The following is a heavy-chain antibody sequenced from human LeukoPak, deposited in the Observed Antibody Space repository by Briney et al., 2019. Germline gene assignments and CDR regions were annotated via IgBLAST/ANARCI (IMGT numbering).Heavy chain of an antibody. CDR1: GFTFSSYA. J-gene: IGHJ4*02. D-gene: IGHD2-15*01. CDR2: TSGSGGST. CDR3: AKNGGSQCYSHLDS. Sequence: GGSLRLSCAASGFTFSSYAMSWVRQAPGKGLEWVSGTSGSGGSTYYAGSVKGRFTISRDNSKNTLYLQMNSLRVEDTAAYYCAKNGGSQCYSHLDSWGQGTLVTVSS. V-gene: IGHV3-23*01.